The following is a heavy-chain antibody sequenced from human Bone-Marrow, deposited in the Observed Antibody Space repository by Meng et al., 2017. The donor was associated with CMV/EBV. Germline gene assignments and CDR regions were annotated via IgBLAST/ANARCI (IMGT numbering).Heavy chain of an antibody. D-gene: IGHD3-22*01. V-gene: IGHV1-2*02. CDR2: INPNSGGT. CDR3: ARDGRYPQITYYYHSSGYSPDY. CDR1: GYTFTTYD. J-gene: IGHJ4*02. Sequence: ASVKVSCKASGYTFTTYDINWVRQATGQGLEWMGWINPNSGGTNYAQKFQGRVTMTRDTSISTAYMELSRLRSDDTAVYYCARDGRYPQITYYYHSSGYSPDYWGQGTLVTVSS.